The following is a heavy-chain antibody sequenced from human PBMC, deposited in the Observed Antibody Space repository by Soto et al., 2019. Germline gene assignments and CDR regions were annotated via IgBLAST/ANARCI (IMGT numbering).Heavy chain of an antibody. CDR1: VFTFSSYA. CDR3: ARDDIVVDRKAPTLENYYYYGMDV. J-gene: IGHJ6*02. CDR2: ISYDGSNK. V-gene: IGHV3-30-3*01. D-gene: IGHD2-2*01. Sequence: VGSLRLSCASSVFTFSSYAMHWVRQSPGKGLEWVAVISYDGSNKYYADSVKGRFTISRDNSKNTLYLQMNSLRAEDTAVYYCARDDIVVDRKAPTLENYYYYGMDVWGQGTTVTVSS.